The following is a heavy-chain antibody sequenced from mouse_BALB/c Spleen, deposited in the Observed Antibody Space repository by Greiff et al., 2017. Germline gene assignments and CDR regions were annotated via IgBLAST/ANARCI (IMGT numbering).Heavy chain of an antibody. Sequence: EVKLVESGGGLVQPGGSLKLSCAASGFDFSRYWMSWVRQAPGKGLEWIGEINPDSSTINYTPSLKDKFIISRDNAKNTLYLQMSKVRSEDTALYYCARAGLRRRGWFAYWGQGTLVTVSA. D-gene: IGHD2-2*01. CDR3: ARAGLRRRGWFAY. J-gene: IGHJ3*01. CDR2: INPDSSTI. CDR1: GFDFSRYW. V-gene: IGHV4-1*02.